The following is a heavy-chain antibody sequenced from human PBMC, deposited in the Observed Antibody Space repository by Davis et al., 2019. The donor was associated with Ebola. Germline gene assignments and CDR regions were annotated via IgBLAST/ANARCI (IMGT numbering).Heavy chain of an antibody. J-gene: IGHJ4*02. Sequence: PGGSLRLSCEASGFTLSTYGITWVRQAPGKGLEWVSGMSGSGGSTFYADSVKGRFTISRDDSKNTLYLQMNSLRAEDTAVYYCAKWDGYGDYWGQGTLVTVSS. V-gene: IGHV3-23*01. CDR1: GFTLSTYG. CDR3: AKWDGYGDY. CDR2: MSGSGGST. D-gene: IGHD5-24*01.